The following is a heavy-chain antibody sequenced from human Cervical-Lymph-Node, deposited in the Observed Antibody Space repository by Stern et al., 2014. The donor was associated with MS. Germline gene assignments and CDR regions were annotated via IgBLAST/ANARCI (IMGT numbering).Heavy chain of an antibody. Sequence: QVQLVESGGGVVQPGRSLRLSCAASGFTFSSYGMHWVRQAPGKGLEWVAVISYDGSTKYYADSVKGRFTFSRDNSKNTLYLQMNSLRPEDTAVYYCAKDLGPVHDMDVWGQGTTVTVSS. CDR2: ISYDGSTK. CDR1: GFTFSSYG. J-gene: IGHJ6*02. CDR3: AKDLGPVHDMDV. D-gene: IGHD3-16*01. V-gene: IGHV3-30*18.